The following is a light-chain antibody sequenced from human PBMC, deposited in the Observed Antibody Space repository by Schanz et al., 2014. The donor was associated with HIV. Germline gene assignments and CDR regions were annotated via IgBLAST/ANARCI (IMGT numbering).Light chain of an antibody. CDR1: QTIRSSL. CDR2: GAS. Sequence: EIVLTQSPGTLSLSPGERATLSCRASQTIRSSLLAWYQHKPGQAPRLLIYGASTRAAGIPDRFSGRGSGTDFTLTITSLQPDDFATYYCQQYDRFPTFGQGTKVE. J-gene: IGKJ1*01. V-gene: IGKV3-20*01. CDR3: QQYDRFPT.